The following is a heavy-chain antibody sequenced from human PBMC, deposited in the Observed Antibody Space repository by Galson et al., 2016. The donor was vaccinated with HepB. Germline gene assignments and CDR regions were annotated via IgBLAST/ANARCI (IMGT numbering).Heavy chain of an antibody. CDR3: ARGIAKMYWFDP. Sequence: CKASGHTFSSYSMHWVRQALGQGLEWMGIINPNGSSASYAQQFQGRVTMTRDTSTSTLYMELSSLRSEDTAVYYCARGIAKMYWFDPWGQGTLVTVSS. J-gene: IGHJ5*02. CDR1: GHTFSSYS. V-gene: IGHV1-46*01. D-gene: IGHD1-26*01. CDR2: INPNGSSA.